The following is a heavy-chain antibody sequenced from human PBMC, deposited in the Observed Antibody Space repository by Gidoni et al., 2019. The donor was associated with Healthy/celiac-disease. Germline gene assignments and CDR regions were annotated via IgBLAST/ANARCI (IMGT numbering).Heavy chain of an antibody. CDR3: ARVFGASTVTTGGLYYYYGMDV. V-gene: IGHV3-74*01. J-gene: IGHJ6*02. CDR2: INSDGSST. CDR1: GFPFLSYW. D-gene: IGHD4-4*01. Sequence: EVQLVESGGGLVQPGGSLRLSCSASGFPFLSYWMHWFRQAPGKGLVWVSRINSDGSSTSYADSVKGRFTISRDNAKNTLYLQMNSLRAEDTAVYYCARVFGASTVTTGGLYYYYGMDVWGQGTTVTVSS.